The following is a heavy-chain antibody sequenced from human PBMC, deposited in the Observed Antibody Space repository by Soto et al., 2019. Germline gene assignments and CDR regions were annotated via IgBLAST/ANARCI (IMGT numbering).Heavy chain of an antibody. CDR1: GFTFDDYA. CDR3: AKGSSSRQIPYYYYYYMDV. V-gene: IGHV3-9*01. CDR2: ISWNSGSI. D-gene: IGHD6-6*01. J-gene: IGHJ6*03. Sequence: GGSLRLSCAASGFTFDDYAMHWVRQAPGKGLEWVSGISWNSGSIGYADSVKGRFTISRDNAKNSLYLQMNSLRAEDTALYYCAKGSSSRQIPYYYYYYMDVWGKGTTVTVSS.